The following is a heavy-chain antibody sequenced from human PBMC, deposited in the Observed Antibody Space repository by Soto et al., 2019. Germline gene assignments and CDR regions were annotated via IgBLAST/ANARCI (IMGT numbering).Heavy chain of an antibody. CDR2: IYYSGST. D-gene: IGHD2-15*01. CDR3: ARAGAATLSDY. Sequence: QVQLQESGPGLVKPSETLSLTCTVSGGSISSYYCSWIRQPPGKGLEWIGHIYYSGSTNYNPSLKSRVTISVDTSTNQFSLKLSSVTAADTAMYYCARAGAATLSDYWGQGTLVTVSS. CDR1: GGSISSYY. J-gene: IGHJ4*02. V-gene: IGHV4-59*01.